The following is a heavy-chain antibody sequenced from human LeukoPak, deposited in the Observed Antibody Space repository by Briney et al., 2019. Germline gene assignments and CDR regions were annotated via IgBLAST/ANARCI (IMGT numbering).Heavy chain of an antibody. D-gene: IGHD5-12*01. J-gene: IGHJ4*02. V-gene: IGHV3-23*01. Sequence: GGSLRLSCAASGLTFSSYAMSWVRQAPGRGLEWVSGIDGSAGSTYYADSVKGRFTISRDNSKNTLYLQMNSLRAEDTAVYYCAKDRSGYSGYGFDYWGQGSLVTVSS. CDR2: IDGSAGST. CDR1: GLTFSSYA. CDR3: AKDRSGYSGYGFDY.